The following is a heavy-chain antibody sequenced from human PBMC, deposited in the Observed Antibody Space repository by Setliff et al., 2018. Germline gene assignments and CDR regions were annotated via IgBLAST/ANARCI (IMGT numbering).Heavy chain of an antibody. CDR1: GFTFSSLW. V-gene: IGHV3-7*01. CDR3: VRGRTTYYFDY. CDR2: INQVGNAR. D-gene: IGHD4-4*01. Sequence: HPGGSLRLSCAASGFTFSSLWMSWVRQAPGRGLEWVANINQVGNARYYVDSVKGRFTISRDNAKNSLFLQMNSLRAEDSAVYYCVRGRTTYYFDYWGQGTLVTVSS. J-gene: IGHJ4*02.